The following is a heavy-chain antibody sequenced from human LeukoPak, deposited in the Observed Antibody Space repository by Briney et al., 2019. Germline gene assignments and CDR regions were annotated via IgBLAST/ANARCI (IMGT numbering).Heavy chain of an antibody. J-gene: IGHJ5*01. CDR3: XXXXXXXXXS. CDR1: GFTFSTFH. Sequence: GGSLRLSCTASGFTFSTFHMHWVRQAPGKGLEWVSYINYHSQPTYYADSVKGRFTISRDNAKSSLYLQLNDLRAEDTAVYYCXXXXXXXXXSWXXGTPVTVS. CDR2: INYHSQPT. V-gene: IGHV3-48*01.